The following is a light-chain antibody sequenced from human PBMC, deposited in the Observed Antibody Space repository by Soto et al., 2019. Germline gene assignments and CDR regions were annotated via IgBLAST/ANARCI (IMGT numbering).Light chain of an antibody. V-gene: IGKV1-5*03. CDR2: KAS. Sequence: DIQMTQSPSTLSGSVGDRVTITCLASQPISSWLAWYQQKPGKAPKLLIYKASTLKSGVPSRFSGSGSGTEFTLTISSLQPDDFATYYCQHYNSYSEAFGQGTKVDIK. J-gene: IGKJ1*01. CDR1: QPISSW. CDR3: QHYNSYSEA.